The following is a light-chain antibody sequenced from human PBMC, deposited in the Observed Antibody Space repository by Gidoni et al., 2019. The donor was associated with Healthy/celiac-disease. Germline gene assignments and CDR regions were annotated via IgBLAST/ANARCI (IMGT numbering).Light chain of an antibody. V-gene: IGKV1-5*03. CDR3: QQYNSYSET. CDR1: QSISSW. CDR2: KAS. Sequence: DIQMTQSPSTLSASVGDRVTITCRASQSISSWLAWYHQKPEKAPKLLIYKASSLESGVPSRFSGSGSGTEFTLTISSLQPDDFATYYCQQYNSYSETFGQGTKVEIK. J-gene: IGKJ1*01.